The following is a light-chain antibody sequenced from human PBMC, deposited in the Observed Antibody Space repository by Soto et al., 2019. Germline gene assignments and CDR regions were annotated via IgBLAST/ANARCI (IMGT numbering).Light chain of an antibody. CDR2: GAS. CDR1: QSVSSN. J-gene: IGKJ1*01. CDR3: QQYLDWPRT. Sequence: IVMTQSPATLSVSPGERATLSCRAGQSVSSNLAWYQQKPGQAPRLLIYGASTRATGIPTRFSGSGSGTEFTLTISSLQSEDFAVYYCQQYLDWPRTFGQGTKVEIK. V-gene: IGKV3-15*01.